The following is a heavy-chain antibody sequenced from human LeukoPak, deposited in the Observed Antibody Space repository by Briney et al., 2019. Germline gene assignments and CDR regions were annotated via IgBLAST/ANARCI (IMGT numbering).Heavy chain of an antibody. CDR2: IYYSGST. D-gene: IGHD3-22*01. CDR1: GGSISSSSYY. Sequence: SETLSLTCTVPGGSISSSSYYWGWIRQPPGKGLEWIGSIYYSGSTYYNPSLKSRVTISVGTSKNQFSLKLSSVTAADTAVYYCARTYYYDSSGYYPEMMFYYWGQGTLVTVSS. J-gene: IGHJ4*02. V-gene: IGHV4-39*07. CDR3: ARTYYYDSSGYYPEMMFYY.